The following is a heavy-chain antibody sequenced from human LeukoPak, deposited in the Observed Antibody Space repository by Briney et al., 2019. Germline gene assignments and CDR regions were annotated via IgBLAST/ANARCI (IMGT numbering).Heavy chain of an antibody. Sequence: GGSLRLSCAASGFTFSSYAMSWVRQAPGKGLEWVSAISGSGGSTYYADSVKGRFTISRDNPKNTLYLQMNSLIAEDTAIYYCAKDDDWLRFEHWGRGTPVSVSS. CDR3: AKDDDWLRFEH. D-gene: IGHD5-12*01. J-gene: IGHJ4*02. CDR1: GFTFSSYA. V-gene: IGHV3-23*01. CDR2: ISGSGGST.